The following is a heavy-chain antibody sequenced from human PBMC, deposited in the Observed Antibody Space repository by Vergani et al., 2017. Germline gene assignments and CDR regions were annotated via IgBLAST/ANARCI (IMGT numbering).Heavy chain of an antibody. CDR1: GFTFRNYA. Sequence: EVQLLESGGGLAQPGGSLRLSCAASGFTFRNYAMTWVRQAPGKGLEWVSIISDNGGTTYYADSVKGRFTISRDNSKDTLYLQMNSLRAEDTAVYYCARFLTGTTIYYYYGMDVWGQGTTVTVSS. J-gene: IGHJ6*02. CDR3: ARFLTGTTIYYYYGMDV. V-gene: IGHV3-23*01. D-gene: IGHD1-20*01. CDR2: ISDNGGTT.